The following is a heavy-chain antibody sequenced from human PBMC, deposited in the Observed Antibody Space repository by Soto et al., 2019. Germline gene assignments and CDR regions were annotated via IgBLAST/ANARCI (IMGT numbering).Heavy chain of an antibody. CDR1: GFTFSSYA. D-gene: IGHD3-9*01. CDR3: AKDLNDILTGYYTPMS. Sequence: EVQLLESGGGLVQPGGSLRLSCAASGFTFSSYAMSWVRQAPGKGLEWVSAICGSGGSTYYADSVKGRFTISRDNYKNTLYLQMNSLRAEDTAVYYCAKDLNDILTGYYTPMSWGQGTLVTVSS. V-gene: IGHV3-23*01. CDR2: ICGSGGST. J-gene: IGHJ4*02.